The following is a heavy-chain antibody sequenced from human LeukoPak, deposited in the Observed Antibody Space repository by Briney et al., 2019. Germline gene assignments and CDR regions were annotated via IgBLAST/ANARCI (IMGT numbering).Heavy chain of an antibody. J-gene: IGHJ4*02. Sequence: SETLSLTCAVYGGSFSGYYWSWIRQPPGKGLEWIGEINHSGSTNYNPSLKSRVTISVDTSKNQFSLKLSSVTAADTAVYYCARGGVESRYYDFWSGLVPHYFDYWGQGTLVTVSS. CDR2: INHSGST. CDR3: ARGGVESRYYDFWSGLVPHYFDY. CDR1: GGSFSGYY. V-gene: IGHV4-34*01. D-gene: IGHD3-3*01.